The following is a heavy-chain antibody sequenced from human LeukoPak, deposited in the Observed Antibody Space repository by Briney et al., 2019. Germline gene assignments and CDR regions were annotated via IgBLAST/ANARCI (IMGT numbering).Heavy chain of an antibody. CDR2: IKQDGSEK. Sequence: GGSLRLSCVASGFTISGSWMSWVRQTPGKGLEWVANIKQDGSEKYYVESVKGRFTISRDNAKNSLYLQMNSLRAEDTAIYYCARLCSGDLRYFDYWGQGTLVPVSS. V-gene: IGHV3-7*03. J-gene: IGHJ4*02. D-gene: IGHD3-10*02. CDR1: GFTISGSW. CDR3: ARLCSGDLRYFDY.